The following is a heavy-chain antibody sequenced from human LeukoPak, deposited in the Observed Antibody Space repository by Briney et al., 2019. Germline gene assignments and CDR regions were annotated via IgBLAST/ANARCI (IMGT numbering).Heavy chain of an antibody. V-gene: IGHV4-59*08. CDR2: IYYSGST. J-gene: IGHJ4*02. Sequence: SETLSLTCTVSGGSISSYYWSWIRQPPGKGLEWIGHIYYSGSTNYNPSLKSRVTISVDTSKNQFSLKLSSVTAADTAVYYCARLFGPGAAGYWGQGTLVTVSS. CDR1: GGSISSYY. D-gene: IGHD3-10*01. CDR3: ARLFGPGAAGY.